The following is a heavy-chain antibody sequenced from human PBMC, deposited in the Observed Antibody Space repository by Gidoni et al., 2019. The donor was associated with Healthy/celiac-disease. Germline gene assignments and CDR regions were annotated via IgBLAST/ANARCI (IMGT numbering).Heavy chain of an antibody. D-gene: IGHD2-8*01. Sequence: EVQLVESGGGLVKPGGSLRLSCAASGFNFSSYSMHWVRQAPGKGLECVSSISSSSSYIYYADSVKGRFTISRDNAKNSLYLQMNSLRAEDTAVYYCARGYCTNGVCYTSDYWGQGTLVTVSS. J-gene: IGHJ4*02. CDR3: ARGYCTNGVCYTSDY. V-gene: IGHV3-21*01. CDR1: GFNFSSYS. CDR2: ISSSSSYI.